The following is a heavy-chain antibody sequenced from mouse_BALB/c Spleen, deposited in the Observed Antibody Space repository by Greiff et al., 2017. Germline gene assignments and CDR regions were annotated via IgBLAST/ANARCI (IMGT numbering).Heavy chain of an antibody. Sequence: EVKLMESGGGLVQPGGSRKLSCAASGFTFSSFGMHWVRQAPEKGLEWVAYISSGSSTIYYADTVKGRFTISRDNPKNTLFLQMTSLRSEDTAMYYCARRAMITLYAMDYWGQGTSVTVSS. CDR3: ARRAMITLYAMDY. D-gene: IGHD2-4*01. CDR1: GFTFSSFG. V-gene: IGHV5-17*02. CDR2: ISSGSSTI. J-gene: IGHJ4*01.